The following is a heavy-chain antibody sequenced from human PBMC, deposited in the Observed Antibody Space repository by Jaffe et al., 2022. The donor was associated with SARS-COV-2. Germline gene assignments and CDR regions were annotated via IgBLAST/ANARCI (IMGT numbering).Heavy chain of an antibody. CDR2: IYTSGST. Sequence: QVQLQESGPGLVKPSQTLSLTCTVSGGSISSGSYYWSWIRQPAGKGLEWIGRIYTSGSTNYNPSLKSRVTISVDTSKNQFSLKLSSVTAADTAVYYCAREHQPGGAGTNYFDYWGQGTLVTVSS. D-gene: IGHD6-19*01. J-gene: IGHJ4*02. CDR1: GGSISSGSYY. V-gene: IGHV4-61*02. CDR3: AREHQPGGAGTNYFDY.